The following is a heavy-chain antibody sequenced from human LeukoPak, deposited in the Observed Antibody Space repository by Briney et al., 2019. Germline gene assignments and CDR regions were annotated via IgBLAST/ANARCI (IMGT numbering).Heavy chain of an antibody. CDR2: VSCDGTKI. V-gene: IGHV3-30-3*01. Sequence: GGSLRLSCAASGFTFSSYSMHWVRQAPGKGLEWVAVVSCDGTKISYGGSVKGRFTMSRDISKNTLSLQMNSLRPEDTAVYYCARDRIQIWSYVGTFDSWGQGTLVTVSS. CDR1: GFTFSSYS. J-gene: IGHJ4*02. D-gene: IGHD5-18*01. CDR3: ARDRIQIWSYVGTFDS.